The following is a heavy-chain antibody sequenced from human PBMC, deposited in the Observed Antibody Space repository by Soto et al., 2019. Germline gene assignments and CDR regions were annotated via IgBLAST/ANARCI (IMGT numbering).Heavy chain of an antibody. CDR3: GRYRQAYLSSQGVWFVP. J-gene: IGHJ5*02. CDR2: IFYSGTT. D-gene: IGHD2-15*01. Sequence: SETLSLTCTVSGGSISSGGYYWSWIRQYPGKGLEWIGNIFYSGTTSYNPSLKSRVAISIDTSTNQFSLKLSSVTAADTAVYYCGRYRQAYLSSQGVWFVPWDQGALVTVS. CDR1: GGSISSGGYY. V-gene: IGHV4-31*03.